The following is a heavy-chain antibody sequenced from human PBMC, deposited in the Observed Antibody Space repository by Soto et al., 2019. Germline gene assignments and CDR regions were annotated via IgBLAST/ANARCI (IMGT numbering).Heavy chain of an antibody. D-gene: IGHD5-12*01. CDR2: ISGTGGTT. CDR3: AKFPEYSAYDGSYFDY. CDR1: GFTFTSYA. Sequence: WGSLRLSCAASGFTFTSYAIICFRHSPSKWLEWVSVISGTGGTTYHAGSVKGRFTISRDNSKNTLYLQMNSLRGEDTAVYYCAKFPEYSAYDGSYFDYWGHGTLVTVSS. V-gene: IGHV3-23*01. J-gene: IGHJ4*01.